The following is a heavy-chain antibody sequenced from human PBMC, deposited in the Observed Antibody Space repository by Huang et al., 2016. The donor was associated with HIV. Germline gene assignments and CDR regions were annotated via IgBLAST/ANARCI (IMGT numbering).Heavy chain of an antibody. CDR1: GFSFSSYT. CDR2: IRGSDNTT. J-gene: IGHJ5*02. D-gene: IGHD6-19*01. CDR3: AKDRVAGTGHCFDP. Sequence: EVKLLESGGGLVQPGGSLRLSCAASGFSFSSYTMTWVRQARGKGLEWVSSIRGSDNTTCYADSVKGRFTISRDNSKNTLYLQMKSLRVDDTAVDYCAKDRVAGTGHCFDPWGQGTLVTVSS. V-gene: IGHV3-23*01.